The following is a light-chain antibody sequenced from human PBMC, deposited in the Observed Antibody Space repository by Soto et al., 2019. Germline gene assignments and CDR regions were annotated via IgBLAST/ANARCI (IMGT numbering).Light chain of an antibody. J-gene: IGKJ5*01. Sequence: EIVLTQSPATLSLSPGERATLSCRASQSVSSYLAWYQQKPGQAPRLLIYGASTRATGIPDRFSGGGSGTDFTLAISSLQAEDFAVYYCQQDYSLPFTFGQGTRLEIK. CDR3: QQDYSLPFT. V-gene: IGKV3D-7*01. CDR2: GAS. CDR1: QSVSSY.